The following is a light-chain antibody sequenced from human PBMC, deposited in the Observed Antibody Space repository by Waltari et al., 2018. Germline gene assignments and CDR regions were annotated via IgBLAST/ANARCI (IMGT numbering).Light chain of an antibody. CDR3: LQYKSYPNT. CDR1: QSIRSW. CDR2: KAS. Sequence: DIQMTQSPSTLSASVGDRVTITCRASQSIRSWLAWYQQKPGKAPKLVIYKASSLESGVPSRFSGSESGTEFTLTISSLQPEDFATYYCLQYKSYPNTFGQGTKLEIK. V-gene: IGKV1-5*03. J-gene: IGKJ2*01.